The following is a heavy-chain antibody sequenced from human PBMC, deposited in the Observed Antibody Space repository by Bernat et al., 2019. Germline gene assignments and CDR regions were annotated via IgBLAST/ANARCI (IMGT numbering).Heavy chain of an antibody. CDR2: ITHSGST. J-gene: IGHJ5*02. CDR3: ARFYGSGSST. Sequence: QVQLQQWGAGLLKPSETLSLTCAVYGGSLSGYYWSWFRQSPGKGLEWIGEITHSGSTNYNPSLKSRVTISVDTSKNQFSLKLRSVTAADTAVYYCARFYGSGSSTWGQGTLVTVSS. V-gene: IGHV4-34*01. D-gene: IGHD3-10*01. CDR1: GGSLSGYY.